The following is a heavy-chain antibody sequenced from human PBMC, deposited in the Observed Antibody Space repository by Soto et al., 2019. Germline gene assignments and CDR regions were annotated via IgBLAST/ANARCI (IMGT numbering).Heavy chain of an antibody. Sequence: GGSLRLSCAASGFTFSSYAMSWVHQAPGKGLEWVSAISGSGGSTYYADSVKGRFTISRDNSKNTLYLQMNSLRAEDTAVYYCANSEVVRGWFDPWGQGTLVTVSS. CDR2: ISGSGGST. D-gene: IGHD3-10*01. CDR3: ANSEVVRGWFDP. CDR1: GFTFSSYA. J-gene: IGHJ5*02. V-gene: IGHV3-23*01.